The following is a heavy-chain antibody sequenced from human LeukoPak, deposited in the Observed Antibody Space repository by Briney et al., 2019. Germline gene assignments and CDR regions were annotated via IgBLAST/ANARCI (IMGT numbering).Heavy chain of an antibody. J-gene: IGHJ4*02. Sequence: ASVKVSCKASGGTFSSYAISWVRQAPGQGLEWMGRIIPILGIANYAQKFQGRVTITADKSTSTAYMELSSLRSEDTAVYYCARETAAAGQNFDYWGQGTLVTVSS. CDR1: GGTFSSYA. D-gene: IGHD6-13*01. CDR3: ARETAAAGQNFDY. V-gene: IGHV1-69*04. CDR2: IIPILGIA.